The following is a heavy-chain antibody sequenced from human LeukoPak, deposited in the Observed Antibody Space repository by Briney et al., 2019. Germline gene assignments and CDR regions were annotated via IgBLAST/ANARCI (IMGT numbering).Heavy chain of an antibody. V-gene: IGHV4-34*01. D-gene: IGHD6-13*01. Sequence: SETLSLTCAVYGGSFSGYYWSWIRQPPGKGLEWIGEINRSGSTNYNPSLKSRVTISVDTSKNQFSLKLSSVTAADTAVYYCARGGSSSWRGWFDPWGQGTLVTVSS. CDR1: GGSFSGYY. CDR3: ARGGSSSWRGWFDP. CDR2: INRSGST. J-gene: IGHJ5*02.